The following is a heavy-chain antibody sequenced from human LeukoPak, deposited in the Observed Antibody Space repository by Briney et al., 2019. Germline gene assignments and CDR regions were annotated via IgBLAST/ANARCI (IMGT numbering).Heavy chain of an antibody. J-gene: IGHJ4*02. Sequence: GGSLRLSCAASGFTFSSYGMHWVRQAPGKGLEWVAVIWYDGSNKYYADSVKGRFTISRDNSKNTLYLQMNSLRAEDTAVYYCARDRDIAVVPAAMLFDYWGQGTLVTVSS. CDR1: GFTFSSYG. V-gene: IGHV3-33*01. CDR2: IWYDGSNK. D-gene: IGHD2-2*01. CDR3: ARDRDIAVVPAAMLFDY.